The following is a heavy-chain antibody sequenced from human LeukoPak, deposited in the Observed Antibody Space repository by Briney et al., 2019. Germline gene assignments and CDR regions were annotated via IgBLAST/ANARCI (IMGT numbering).Heavy chain of an antibody. V-gene: IGHV3-30*04. CDR1: GFTFSSYA. CDR3: AKDGDAYYYDSSGYYREYYFDY. J-gene: IGHJ4*02. CDR2: ISYDGSNA. D-gene: IGHD3-22*01. Sequence: GRSLRLSCAASGFTFSSYAMHWVRQAPGKGLEWVAVISYDGSNAYYADSVKGRFTISRDNSKNTLYLQMNSLRAEDTAVYYCAKDGDAYYYDSSGYYREYYFDYWGQGTLVTVSS.